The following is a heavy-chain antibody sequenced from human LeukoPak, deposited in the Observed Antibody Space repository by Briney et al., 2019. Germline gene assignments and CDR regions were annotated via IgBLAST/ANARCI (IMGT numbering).Heavy chain of an antibody. V-gene: IGHV3-23*01. Sequence: GGSLRLSCAASGFTFSSYSMNWVRQAPGKGLEWVSVMSADSATTFYADSVKGRFTISRDNAKNTVFLQMSSLRAEDTALYYCARKSASGNYPLDYWGQGTLVTVSS. CDR3: ARKSASGNYPLDY. J-gene: IGHJ4*02. CDR1: GFTFSSYS. D-gene: IGHD3-10*01. CDR2: MSADSATT.